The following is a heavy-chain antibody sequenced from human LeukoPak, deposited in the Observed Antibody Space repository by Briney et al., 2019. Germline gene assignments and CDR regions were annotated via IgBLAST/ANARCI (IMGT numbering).Heavy chain of an antibody. V-gene: IGHV3-23*01. D-gene: IGHD6-13*01. CDR2: IRSDGGST. CDR3: ATLASGYSSPFDY. CDR1: GFTFSSYG. Sequence: GGSLRLSCGASGFTFSSYGMSWVRQAPGKGLEWVSFIRSDGGSTLYADSVKGRFTISRDNSKNTLYAEMTSLRAEDTAVYYCATLASGYSSPFDYWGQGTLVTVSS. J-gene: IGHJ4*02.